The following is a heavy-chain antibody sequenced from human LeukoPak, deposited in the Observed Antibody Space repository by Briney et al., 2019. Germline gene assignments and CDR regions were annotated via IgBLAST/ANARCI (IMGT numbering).Heavy chain of an antibody. V-gene: IGHV3-48*03. CDR1: GFTFSSYE. D-gene: IGHD2-15*01. Sequence: PGGSLRLSCVASGFTFSSYEMNWVRQTPGKGLEWVSYISGAGTSIYYADSVKGRFTISRDNAKSSLYLQMNSLRAEDTAVYYCAKVDMGWGQGTLVTVSS. CDR2: ISGAGTSI. J-gene: IGHJ4*02. CDR3: AKVDMG.